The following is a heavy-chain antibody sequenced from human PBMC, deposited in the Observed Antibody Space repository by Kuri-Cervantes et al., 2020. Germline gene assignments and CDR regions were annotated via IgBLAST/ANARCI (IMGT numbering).Heavy chain of an antibody. CDR3: ASGGGHSSDHYYLAY. CDR1: GFSFSDDY. J-gene: IGHJ4*02. V-gene: IGHV3-11*01. CDR2: ISNSARTI. D-gene: IGHD3-22*01. Sequence: GESLKISCAASGFSFSDDYMSWIRQAPRKGLEWISYISNSARTIYYTDSVKGRITISRDNAKNSVYLQVNSLRAEDTAVYYCASGGGHSSDHYYLAYWGQGTLVTVSS.